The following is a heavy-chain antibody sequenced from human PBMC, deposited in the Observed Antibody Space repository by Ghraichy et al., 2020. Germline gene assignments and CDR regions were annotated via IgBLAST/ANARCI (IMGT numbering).Heavy chain of an antibody. CDR3: ATSASCSGTTCYRHFDY. V-gene: IGHV3-30-3*01. CDR2: ISYDGDNK. D-gene: IGHD2-2*01. CDR1: GFTFSSSA. Sequence: GGSLRLSCAASGFTFSSSAMHWVRQAPGERLEWVAIISYDGDNKYYADSVKGRFTISRDNSKNTLYLQMNSLRAEDTAVYYCATSASCSGTTCYRHFDYWGQGTLVTVSS. J-gene: IGHJ4*02.